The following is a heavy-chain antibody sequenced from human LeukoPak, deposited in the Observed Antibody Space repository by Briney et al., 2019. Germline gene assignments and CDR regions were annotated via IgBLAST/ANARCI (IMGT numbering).Heavy chain of an antibody. CDR1: GGSISSYY. CDR3: ARGYDYGDYDASGY. D-gene: IGHD4-17*01. V-gene: IGHV4-59*01. Sequence: SETLSLTCTVSGGSISSYYWSWIRQPPGKGLEWIGYIYYSGSTNYNPSLKSRVTMSVDTSKNQFSLKLSSVTAADTAVYYCARGYDYGDYDASGYWGQGTLVTVSS. CDR2: IYYSGST. J-gene: IGHJ4*02.